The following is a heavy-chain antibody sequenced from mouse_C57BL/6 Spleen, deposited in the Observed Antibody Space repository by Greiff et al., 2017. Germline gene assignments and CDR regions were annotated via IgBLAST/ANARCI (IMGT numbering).Heavy chain of an antibody. CDR3: ASYYGSSLFAY. D-gene: IGHD1-1*01. Sequence: EVQRVESGGGLVKPGGSLKLSCAASGFTFSDYGMHWVRQAPEKGLEWVAYISSGSSTIYYEDTVECRFTISRDNAKNTLFLQLPSLRSEDTAMYYCASYYGSSLFAYWCQGPLVPVSA. V-gene: IGHV5-17*01. CDR2: ISSGSSTI. CDR1: GFTFSDYG. J-gene: IGHJ3*01.